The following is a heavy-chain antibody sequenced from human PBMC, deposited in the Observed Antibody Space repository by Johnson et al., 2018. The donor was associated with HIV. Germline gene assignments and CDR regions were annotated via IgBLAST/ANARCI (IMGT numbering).Heavy chain of an antibody. V-gene: IGHV3-25*05. Sequence: VQLVESGGGLAKPAWSPRLSCAASQFTFSNYYMNCVRQAPGNGLELVGQVDPNGGSTYLLDSGKDRFNTSRDNAKNTLRLQMNSLKTEDTALYYCAREVGVGGEDSNGYRVVDAFDIWGQGKMVTVSS. CDR2: VDPNGGST. D-gene: IGHD3-22*01. CDR1: QFTFSNYY. J-gene: IGHJ3*02. CDR3: AREVGVGGEDSNGYRVVDAFDI.